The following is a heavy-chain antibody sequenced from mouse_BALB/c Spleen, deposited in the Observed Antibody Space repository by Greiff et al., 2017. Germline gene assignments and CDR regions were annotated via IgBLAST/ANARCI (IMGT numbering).Heavy chain of an antibody. CDR1: GFTFSDYY. V-gene: IGHV5-4*02. Sequence: EVHLVESGGGLVKPGGSLKLSCAASGFTFSDYYMYWVRQTPEKRLEWVATISDGGSYTYYPDSVKGRFTISRDNAKNNLYLQMSSLKSEDTAMYYCARGQLGRVAYWGQGTLVTVSA. CDR3: ARGQLGRVAY. CDR2: ISDGGSYT. D-gene: IGHD4-1*02. J-gene: IGHJ3*01.